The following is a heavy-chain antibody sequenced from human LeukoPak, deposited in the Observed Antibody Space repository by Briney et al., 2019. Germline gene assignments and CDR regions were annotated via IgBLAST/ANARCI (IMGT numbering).Heavy chain of an antibody. CDR1: GFTFSSYW. J-gene: IGHJ3*02. V-gene: IGHV3-21*04. D-gene: IGHD2-15*01. CDR2: ISGSNSYI. CDR3: AKDIESERHDAFDI. Sequence: GGSLRLSCAASGFTFSSYWMHWVRQAPGKGLVWVSSISGSNSYIYYADSVKGRFTISRDNAKNSLYLQMNSLRAEDTALYYCAKDIESERHDAFDIWGQGTMVTVSS.